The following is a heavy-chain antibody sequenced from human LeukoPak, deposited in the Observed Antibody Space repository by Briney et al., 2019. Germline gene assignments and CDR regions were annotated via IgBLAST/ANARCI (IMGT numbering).Heavy chain of an antibody. CDR3: ARDRSGYYYDSSGYYPSTFGY. CDR2: INPSGGST. CDR1: GYTFTSYY. Sequence: ASVKVSCKASGYTFTSYYMHWVRQAPGQGLEWMGIINPSGGSTSYAQKFQGRVTMTRDTSTSTVYMELSSLRSEDTAVCYCARDRSGYYYDSSGYYPSTFGYWGQGTLVTVSS. J-gene: IGHJ4*02. D-gene: IGHD3-22*01. V-gene: IGHV1-46*01.